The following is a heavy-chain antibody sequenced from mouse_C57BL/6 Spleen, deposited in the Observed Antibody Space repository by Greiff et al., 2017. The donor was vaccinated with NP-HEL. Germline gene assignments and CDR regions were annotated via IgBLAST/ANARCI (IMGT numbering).Heavy chain of an antibody. J-gene: IGHJ3*01. CDR3: ARSDYDYDAGFAY. D-gene: IGHD2-4*01. CDR2: INPGSGGT. CDR1: GYAFTNYL. Sequence: VKLQESGAELVRPGTSVKVSCKASGYAFTNYLIEWVKQRPGQGLEWIGVINPGSGGTNYNEKFKGKATLTADKSSSTAYMQLSSLTSEDSAVYFCARSDYDYDAGFAYWGQGTLVTVSA. V-gene: IGHV1-54*01.